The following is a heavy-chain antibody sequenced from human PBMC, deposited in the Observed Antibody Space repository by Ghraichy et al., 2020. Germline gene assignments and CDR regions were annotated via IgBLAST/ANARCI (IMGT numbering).Heavy chain of an antibody. Sequence: SETLSLTCTVSGGSISSSSYYWGWIRQPPGKGLEWIGSIHYSGSTYYNPSPMSRVTISIDTSRNQFSLELRSVTAADTAVYYCAKASNGAYTGSDYWGQGTLVTVSS. CDR1: GGSISSSSYY. D-gene: IGHD2-21*01. V-gene: IGHV4-39*01. J-gene: IGHJ4*02. CDR2: IHYSGST. CDR3: AKASNGAYTGSDY.